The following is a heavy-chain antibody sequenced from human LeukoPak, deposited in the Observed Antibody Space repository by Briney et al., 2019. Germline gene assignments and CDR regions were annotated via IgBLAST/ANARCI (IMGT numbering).Heavy chain of an antibody. D-gene: IGHD5/OR15-5a*01. CDR1: GGSISSYY. J-gene: IGHJ3*02. CDR2: IYYLGST. CDR3: ARHVYPGRSPKPPPFEI. V-gene: IGHV4-59*08. Sequence: PSETLSLTCTVSGGSISSYYWSWIRQTPGKGLEWIGYIYYLGSTSYSPSLKSRITISVDTPKNQFSLRLTSVTAADTAVYYCARHVYPGRSPKPPPFEIWGQGTMATVSS.